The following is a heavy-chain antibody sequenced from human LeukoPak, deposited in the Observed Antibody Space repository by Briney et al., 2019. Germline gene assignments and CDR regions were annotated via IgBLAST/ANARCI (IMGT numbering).Heavy chain of an antibody. J-gene: IGHJ4*02. Sequence: ASVKVSCKASVYTFTNYYMHWVRQAPGQGLEWMGIVNPSDGGTSYAQQFQGRVTMTRDTSTSTVYMELSSLRSEDTAVYYCATGRWSFDYWGRGTLVTVSS. CDR2: VNPSDGGT. CDR3: ATGRWSFDY. CDR1: VYTFTNYY. V-gene: IGHV1-46*01. D-gene: IGHD4-23*01.